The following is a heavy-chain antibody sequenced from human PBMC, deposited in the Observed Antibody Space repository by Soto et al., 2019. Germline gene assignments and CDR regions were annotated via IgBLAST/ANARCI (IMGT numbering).Heavy chain of an antibody. D-gene: IGHD3-3*01. J-gene: IGHJ5*02. CDR3: VRGFWSDYSNAQWFDP. Sequence: PGESLNISCNGSGDTFTTFWIGWVRQMPGKGLEWMGIIYPDDSETRYSPSFQGQVTISVDKSISTAYLQLSSLKASDTAMYYCVRGFWSDYSNAQWFDPWGQGTLVTVSS. CDR1: GDTFTTFW. V-gene: IGHV5-51*01. CDR2: IYPDDSET.